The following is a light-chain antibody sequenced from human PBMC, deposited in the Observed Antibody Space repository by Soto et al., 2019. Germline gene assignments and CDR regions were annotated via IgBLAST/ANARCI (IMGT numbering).Light chain of an antibody. CDR2: GAS. Sequence: EIVLTQSPGTLSLSRGERATLSCRASQSVSSTYLAWYQQKPGQAPRLLIYGASSRATGIPDRFSGSGSGTDFTLTISRLEPEDFAVYYCQHYGSLVLTFGGGTKVEIK. CDR3: QHYGSLVLT. J-gene: IGKJ4*01. V-gene: IGKV3-20*01. CDR1: QSVSSTY.